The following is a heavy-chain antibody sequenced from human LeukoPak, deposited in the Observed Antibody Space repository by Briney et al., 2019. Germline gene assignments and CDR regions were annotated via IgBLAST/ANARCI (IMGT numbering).Heavy chain of an antibody. V-gene: IGHV3-33*01. CDR1: GFIFSTYG. CDR2: VWSGGNNK. J-gene: IGHJ3*02. CDR3: ARDLPSYDYVWGSYRHDAFDI. Sequence: GRSLRLSCAASGFIFSTYGMHWVRQAPGKGLEWVAVVWSGGNNKYYSDSVKGRFTISRDNSKNTLYLQMNSLRAEDTAVYYCARDLPSYDYVWGSYRHDAFDIWGQGTMVTVSS. D-gene: IGHD3-16*02.